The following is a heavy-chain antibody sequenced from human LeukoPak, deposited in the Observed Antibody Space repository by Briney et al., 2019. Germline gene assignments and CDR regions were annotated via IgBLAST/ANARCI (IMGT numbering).Heavy chain of an antibody. V-gene: IGHV4-59*08. D-gene: IGHD3-22*01. J-gene: IGHJ6*03. CDR1: GGSISSYY. CDR3: AGRTYYYDSSGYYYYYMDV. Sequence: PSETLSLTCTVSGGSISSYYWSWIRQPPGKGLEWIGYIYYSGSTNYNPPLKSRVTISVDTSKNQFSLKLSSVTAADTAVYFCAGRTYYYDSSGYYYYYMDVWSKGTTVTVSS. CDR2: IYYSGST.